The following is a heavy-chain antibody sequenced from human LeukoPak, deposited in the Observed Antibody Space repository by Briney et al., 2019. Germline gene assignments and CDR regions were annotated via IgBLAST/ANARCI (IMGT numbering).Heavy chain of an antibody. CDR3: ARGLILSGSKGDY. CDR2: IYHSGST. V-gene: IGHV4-38-2*02. Sequence: KPSETLSLTCTVSGYSISSGYYWGWIRQPPGKGLEWIGSIYHSGSTYYNPSLKSRVTISVDTSKNQFSLKLSSVTAADTAVYYCARGLILSGSKGDYWGQGTLVTVSS. CDR1: GYSISSGYY. J-gene: IGHJ4*02.